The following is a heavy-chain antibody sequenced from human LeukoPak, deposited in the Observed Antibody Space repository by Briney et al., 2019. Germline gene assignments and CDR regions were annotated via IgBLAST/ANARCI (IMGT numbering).Heavy chain of an antibody. Sequence: GGSLRLSCAASKFNFAMSWVRQTADKRLEWVSAISGSGDATFYTDSVKGRFTIPRDNSKNTLYLQMNSLRAEDTAVYYCAQGGYYDILTGPAGYWGQGTLVTVSS. D-gene: IGHD3-9*01. CDR3: AQGGYYDILTGPAGY. CDR1: KFNFA. J-gene: IGHJ4*02. V-gene: IGHV3-23*01. CDR2: ISGSGDAT.